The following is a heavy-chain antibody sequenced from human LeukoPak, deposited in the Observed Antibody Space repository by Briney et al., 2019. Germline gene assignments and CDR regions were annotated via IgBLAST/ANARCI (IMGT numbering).Heavy chain of an antibody. Sequence: KTSETLSLTCAVYGGSFSGYYWSWIRQPPGKGLEWIGEINHSGSTNYNPSLKSRVTISVDTSKNQFSLKLSSVTAADTAVYYCARGKSGSFRNWFDPWGLGTLVTVSS. CDR3: ARGKSGSFRNWFDP. D-gene: IGHD1-26*01. V-gene: IGHV4-34*01. J-gene: IGHJ5*02. CDR2: INHSGST. CDR1: GGSFSGYY.